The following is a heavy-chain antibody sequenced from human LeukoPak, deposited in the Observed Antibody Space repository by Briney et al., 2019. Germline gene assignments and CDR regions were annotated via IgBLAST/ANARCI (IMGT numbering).Heavy chain of an antibody. CDR1: GYTFTSYA. Sequence: GASVKVSCKASGYTFTSYAMNWVRQAPGQGLEWMGWINTNTGNPTYAQGFTGRFVFSLDTSVSTAYLQISSLKAEDTAVYYCARDLSISMQQLLDNWFDPWGQGTLVTVSS. CDR2: INTNTGNP. J-gene: IGHJ5*02. V-gene: IGHV7-4-1*02. CDR3: ARDLSISMQQLLDNWFDP. D-gene: IGHD6-13*01.